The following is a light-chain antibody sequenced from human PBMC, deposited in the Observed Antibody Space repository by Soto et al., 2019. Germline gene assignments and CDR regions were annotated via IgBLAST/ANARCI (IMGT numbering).Light chain of an antibody. Sequence: DIQMTQSPSTLSASVGDRVTITCRASQSVTGWLAWYQQKPGKAPRLLIYDASNLESGVTSRFSGSGSGTEFTLTISSLQPDDFATYYCQQCNSYWTFGQGTKVEIK. CDR3: QQCNSYWT. CDR1: QSVTGW. J-gene: IGKJ1*01. V-gene: IGKV1-5*01. CDR2: DAS.